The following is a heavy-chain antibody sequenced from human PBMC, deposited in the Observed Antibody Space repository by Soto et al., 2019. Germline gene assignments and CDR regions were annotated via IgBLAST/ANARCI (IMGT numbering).Heavy chain of an antibody. Sequence: EVQLVQSGGGLVQPGGSLRLSCAASGFTFSDYYMDWVRRAPGKGLEWVGRIRNKANNYATEYAASLKGRGIFSRDDSENSLYLQMNSLETEDTAVYWCTREKRYYNNLTSFYFDNWGQGTLVTVSS. CDR1: GFTFSDYY. D-gene: IGHD3-10*01. CDR3: TREKRYYNNLTSFYFDN. J-gene: IGHJ4*02. V-gene: IGHV3-72*01. CDR2: IRNKANNYAT.